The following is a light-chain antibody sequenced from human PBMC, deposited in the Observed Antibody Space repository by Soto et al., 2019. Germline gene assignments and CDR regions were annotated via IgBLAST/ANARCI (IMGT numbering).Light chain of an antibody. CDR2: GAS. J-gene: IGKJ5*01. CDR3: QQRSNWPSIT. CDR1: QSVPSSF. Sequence: EIVLTQSPGTLSLSPGEGATLSCRASQSVPSSFLAWYQQKPGQAPRLLFYGASNRATAIPARFSGSGSGTDFTLTISSLEPEDSAVYHCQQRSNWPSITFGQGTRLEI. V-gene: IGKV3-11*01.